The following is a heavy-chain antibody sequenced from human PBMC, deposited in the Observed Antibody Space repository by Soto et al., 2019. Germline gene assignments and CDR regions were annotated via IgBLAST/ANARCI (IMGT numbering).Heavy chain of an antibody. CDR2: IYHSGST. V-gene: IGHV4-38-2*01. CDR1: GYSISSGYY. CDR3: ARRGAAAGRGALDY. D-gene: IGHD6-13*01. J-gene: IGHJ4*01. Sequence: SETLSLTCAVSGYSISSGYYWGWIRQPPGKGLEWIGSIYHSGSTYYNPSLKSRVTISVDTSKNQFSLKLSSVTAADTAVYYCARRGAAAGRGALDYWGHGTLATVSS.